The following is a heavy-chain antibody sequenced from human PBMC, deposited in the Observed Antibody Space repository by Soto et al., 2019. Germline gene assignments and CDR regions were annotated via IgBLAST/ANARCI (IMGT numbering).Heavy chain of an antibody. J-gene: IGHJ6*02. V-gene: IGHV3-48*02. CDR1: GFTFSSYS. CDR2: ISSSSSTI. Sequence: GGSLRLSCAASGFTFSSYSMNWVRQAPGKGLEWVSYISSSSSTIYYADSVKGRFTISRDNAKNSLYLQMNSLRDEDTAVYYCARLYCSGGSCYPVVYYYYGMDVWGQGTTVTVSS. D-gene: IGHD2-15*01. CDR3: ARLYCSGGSCYPVVYYYYGMDV.